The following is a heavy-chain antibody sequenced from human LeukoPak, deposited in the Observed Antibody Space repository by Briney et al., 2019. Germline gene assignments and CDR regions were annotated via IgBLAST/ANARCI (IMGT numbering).Heavy chain of an antibody. J-gene: IGHJ4*02. Sequence: SETLSLTCTVSGDSINHDYWSWIRQPPGKGLEWIGHISYSGSTTYNPSLQSRVTVSADTSRNQFSLILSSVTAADTAVYHCARSGGNTRFDYWGQGTLVTVSS. D-gene: IGHD4-23*01. CDR2: ISYSGST. V-gene: IGHV4-59*01. CDR1: GDSINHDY. CDR3: ARSGGNTRFDY.